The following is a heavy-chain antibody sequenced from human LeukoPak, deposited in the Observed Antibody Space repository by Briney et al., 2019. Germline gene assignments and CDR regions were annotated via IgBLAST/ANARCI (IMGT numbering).Heavy chain of an antibody. V-gene: IGHV3-53*01. D-gene: IGHD2-2*02. CDR1: GFTVSSNY. CDR3: ASAYCSSTSCYKRPNDAFDI. J-gene: IGHJ3*02. Sequence: GGPLRLSCAASGFTVSSNYMSWVRQAPGKGLEWVSVIYSGGSTYYADSVKGRFTISRDNSKNTLYLQMNSLRAADTAVYYCASAYCSSTSCYKRPNDAFDIWGQGALVTVSS. CDR2: IYSGGST.